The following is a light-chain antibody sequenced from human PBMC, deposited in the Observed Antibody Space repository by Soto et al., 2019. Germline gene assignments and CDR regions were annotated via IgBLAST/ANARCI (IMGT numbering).Light chain of an antibody. CDR2: ATS. J-gene: IGKJ1*01. CDR3: QQYGRSGT. V-gene: IGKV3-20*01. CDR1: QGVGTY. Sequence: EIMLTQSPATLSLSPGERATLSCRASQGVGTYLAWYQQKPGQAPRLLIYATSSRATGIPDRFSGSGSGTDFTLTISRLEPEDFAVYYCQQYGRSGTFGQGTKVDI.